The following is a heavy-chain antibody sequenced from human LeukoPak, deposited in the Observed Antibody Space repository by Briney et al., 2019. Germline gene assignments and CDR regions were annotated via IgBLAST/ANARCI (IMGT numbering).Heavy chain of an antibody. D-gene: IGHD1-26*01. V-gene: IGHV3-30*04. CDR2: ISYDGSKK. CDR1: GFSLSSYA. J-gene: IGHJ4*02. Sequence: GGSLRLSCAASGFSLSSYAIHWVRQAPGKGLEWVAIISYDGSKKYYADSVKGRFTISRDNSKNTLYLQMNSLRAEDTAVYYCARGGSSGFDYWGQGTLVTVSS. CDR3: ARGGSSGFDY.